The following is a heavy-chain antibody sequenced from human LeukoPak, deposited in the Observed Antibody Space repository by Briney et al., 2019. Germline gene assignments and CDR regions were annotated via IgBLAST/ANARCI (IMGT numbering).Heavy chain of an antibody. CDR2: INAGNGNT. J-gene: IGHJ4*02. V-gene: IGHV1-3*01. D-gene: IGHD3-10*01. CDR1: GYTFTSYA. CDR3: ARDRLWFGELVSFDY. Sequence: GASVKVSCKASGYTFTSYAMHWVRQAPGQRLEWMGWINAGNGNTKYSQKFQGRVTITRDTSASTAYMELSSLRSEDTAVYCCARDRLWFGELVSFDYWGQGTLVTVSS.